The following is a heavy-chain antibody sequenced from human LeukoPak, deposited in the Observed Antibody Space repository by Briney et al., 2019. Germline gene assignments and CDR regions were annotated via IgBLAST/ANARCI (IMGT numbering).Heavy chain of an antibody. V-gene: IGHV3-48*03. Sequence: PGGSLRLSCAASGFTLSSYEMNWFRQAPGKGLEWVSYISSSGSTIYYADSVKGRFTISRDNAKNSLYLQMNSLRAEDTAVYYCARVTQLVSMEGGYYYYMDVWGKGTTVTVSS. CDR2: ISSSGSTI. CDR1: GFTLSSYE. CDR3: ARVTQLVSMEGGYYYYMDV. J-gene: IGHJ6*03. D-gene: IGHD6-13*01.